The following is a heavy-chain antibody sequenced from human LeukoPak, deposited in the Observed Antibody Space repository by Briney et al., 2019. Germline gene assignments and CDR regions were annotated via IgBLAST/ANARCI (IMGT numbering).Heavy chain of an antibody. V-gene: IGHV4-59*02. CDR2: IFYSGST. Sequence: SETLSLTCTVAGGSVTSSYWSVLRQPPGKGLEWIGYIFYSGSTNYNSSLKSRVTISVDTSKNQFSLNLRSVTAADTALYYCARDRGGGDGSRWSRGWYFDIWGRGTLVTVSS. D-gene: IGHD6-13*01. J-gene: IGHJ2*01. CDR1: GGSVTSSY. CDR3: ARDRGGGDGSRWSRGWYFDI.